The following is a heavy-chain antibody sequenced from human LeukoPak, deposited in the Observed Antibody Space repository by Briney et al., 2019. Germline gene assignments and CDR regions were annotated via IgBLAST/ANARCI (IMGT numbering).Heavy chain of an antibody. D-gene: IGHD6-19*01. V-gene: IGHV5-51*01. CDR1: GYSFTGFW. CDR2: IYPSDSDT. J-gene: IGHJ4*02. CDR3: ARSIAVAGTSFYGY. Sequence: GEFLKISCKASGYSFTGFWIAWARQMPGKGLEWMGIIYPSDSDTRYSPSFQGQVTISADKSISTAYLQWSSLKASDTAMYYCARSIAVAGTSFYGYWGQGTLVTVSS.